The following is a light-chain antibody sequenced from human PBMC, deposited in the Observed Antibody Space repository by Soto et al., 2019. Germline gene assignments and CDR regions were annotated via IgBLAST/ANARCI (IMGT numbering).Light chain of an antibody. Sequence: QSALTQPASVSGSPGQSLSISCTGASSDVGRYNLVSWYQQHPGKAPKLIISEVSKRPSGVSHRFSGSRSGNTASLTISGLLAEDEADYYCCSYAGSDYVFGTGTKVTAL. CDR3: CSYAGSDYV. V-gene: IGLV2-23*02. CDR1: SSDVGRYNL. CDR2: EVS. J-gene: IGLJ1*01.